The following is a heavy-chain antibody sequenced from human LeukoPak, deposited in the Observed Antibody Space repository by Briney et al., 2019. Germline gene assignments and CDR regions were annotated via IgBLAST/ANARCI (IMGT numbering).Heavy chain of an antibody. V-gene: IGHV3-23*01. CDR1: GFIFSNYA. CDR3: AKWGDYDVLTGYYVSDF. J-gene: IGHJ4*02. CDR2: ISGRSDNT. D-gene: IGHD3-9*01. Sequence: GGSLRLSCAASGFIFSNYAMYWVRQAPGKGLEWVSAISGRSDNTYYADSVKGRFTLSRDSSKNTLYLQMNSLRADDTAVYYCAKWGDYDVLTGYYVSDFWGQGTLVTVSS.